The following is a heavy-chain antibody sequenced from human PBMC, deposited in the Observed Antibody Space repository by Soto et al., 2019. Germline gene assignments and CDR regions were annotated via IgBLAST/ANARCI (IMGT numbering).Heavy chain of an antibody. CDR2: IFYSGRSVST. V-gene: IGHV4-59*01. Sequence: TSETLCLTCSFSVGSISIYYWSWIRQPPGKGLEWIGYIFYSGRSVSTNHNPSLKSRVTISVDTSKNQFSLKLSSVTAADTAVYYCARNALGWFDPWGQGTLVTVSS. D-gene: IGHD3-16*02. CDR3: ARNALGWFDP. J-gene: IGHJ5*02. CDR1: VGSISIYY.